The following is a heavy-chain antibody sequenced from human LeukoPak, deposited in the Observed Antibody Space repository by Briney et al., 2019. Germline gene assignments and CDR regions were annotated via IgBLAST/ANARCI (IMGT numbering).Heavy chain of an antibody. V-gene: IGHV1-69*13. CDR1: GSTFTGYY. D-gene: IGHD1-7*01. Sequence: GASVKVSCKASGSTFTGYYMHWVRQAPGQGLEWMGGIIPVFGTANYAQKFQGRVTITADESTSTAYMELSSLRSEDTAVYYCARDLSEGNYGGGCWGQGTLVTVSS. J-gene: IGHJ4*02. CDR3: ARDLSEGNYGGGC. CDR2: IIPVFGTA.